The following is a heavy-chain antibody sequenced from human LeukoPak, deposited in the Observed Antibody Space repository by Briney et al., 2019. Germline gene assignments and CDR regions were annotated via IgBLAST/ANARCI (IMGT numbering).Heavy chain of an antibody. D-gene: IGHD4-17*01. CDR1: GLTFSSYW. V-gene: IGHV3-74*01. CDR3: VKYGDYKFDP. J-gene: IGHJ5*02. Sequence: GGSLRLSCAASGLTFSSYWMHWVRQAPGKGLVWVSRINPDGSSTSYADSVKGRFTISRDNAKNTLYLQMNSLRAEDTAVYYCVKYGDYKFDPWGQGTLVTVSS. CDR2: INPDGSST.